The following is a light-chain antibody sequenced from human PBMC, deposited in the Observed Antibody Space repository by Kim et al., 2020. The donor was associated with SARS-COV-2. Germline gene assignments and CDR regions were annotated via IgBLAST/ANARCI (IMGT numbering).Light chain of an antibody. Sequence: KVTLSFSGSSSNIGNNYVSWYQQLPGTAPKLLIYDNKKRPSGIPDRFSGSKSGTSATLGITGLQTGDEADYYCGTWDSSLSAGVFGGGTQLTVL. J-gene: IGLJ3*02. CDR2: DNK. V-gene: IGLV1-51*01. CDR1: SSNIGNNY. CDR3: GTWDSSLSAGV.